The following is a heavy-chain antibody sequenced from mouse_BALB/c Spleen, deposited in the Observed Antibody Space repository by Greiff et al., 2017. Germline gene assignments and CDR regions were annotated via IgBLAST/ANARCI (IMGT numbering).Heavy chain of an antibody. CDR1: GYTFTSYW. D-gene: IGHD2-10*02. V-gene: IGHV1-87*01. Sequence: QVQLQQSGAELARPGASVKLSCKASGYTFTSYWMQWVKQRPGQGLEWIGAIYPGDGDTRYTQKFKGKATLTADKSSSTAYMQLSSLASEDSAVYYCARPYGNYYFDYWGQGTTLTVSS. CDR3: ARPYGNYYFDY. CDR2: IYPGDGDT. J-gene: IGHJ2*01.